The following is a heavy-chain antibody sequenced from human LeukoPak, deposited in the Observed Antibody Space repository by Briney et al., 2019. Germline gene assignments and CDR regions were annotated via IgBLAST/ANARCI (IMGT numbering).Heavy chain of an antibody. D-gene: IGHD7-27*01. V-gene: IGHV1-69*01. Sequence: SVKVSCKASGDTFSNYAINWVRQAPGQGLEWMGGIIPIFNTTNYAQNFQGRVTITADESTSTAYMELSSLRSEDTAVYYCARDHMLTGTPIEAFDIWGQGTMVTVSS. CDR3: ARDHMLTGTPIEAFDI. CDR2: IIPIFNTT. CDR1: GDTFSNYA. J-gene: IGHJ3*02.